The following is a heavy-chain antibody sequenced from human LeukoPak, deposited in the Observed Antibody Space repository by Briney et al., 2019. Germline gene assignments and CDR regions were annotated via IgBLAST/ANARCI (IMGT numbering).Heavy chain of an antibody. V-gene: IGHV1-3*01. Sequence: GASVKVSCKASGYTFVSHGVHWVRQAPGQRLEWMGMINVGNGNAQYSQNFQGRVTFSRDISANTIYMDLSSLRIEDTAIYYCARADDPGTWTINYWGRGTLVTVSS. D-gene: IGHD3/OR15-3a*01. CDR1: GYTFVSHG. CDR2: INVGNGNA. J-gene: IGHJ4*02. CDR3: ARADDPGTWTINY.